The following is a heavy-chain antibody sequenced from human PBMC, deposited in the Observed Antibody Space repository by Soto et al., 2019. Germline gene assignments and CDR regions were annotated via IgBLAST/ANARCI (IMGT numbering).Heavy chain of an antibody. CDR3: AKDKGVIQLWSFDY. Sequence: GSLRLSCAASGFTFSRYAMSWVRQAPGKGLEWVSAISGSGGSTYYADSVKGRFTISRDNSKNTLYLQMNSLRAEDTAVYYCAKDKGVIQLWSFDYWGQGTLVTVSS. V-gene: IGHV3-23*01. J-gene: IGHJ4*02. CDR2: ISGSGGST. D-gene: IGHD5-18*01. CDR1: GFTFSRYA.